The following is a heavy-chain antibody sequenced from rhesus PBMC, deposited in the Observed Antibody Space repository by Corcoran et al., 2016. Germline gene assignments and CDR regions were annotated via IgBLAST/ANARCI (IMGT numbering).Heavy chain of an antibody. CDR1: GGSLSSSNW. V-gene: IGHV4-93*02. CDR3: ARSGSWNGGLQNG. CDR2: IYGSGGRT. J-gene: IGHJ4*01. Sequence: QVQLQESGPAVVKPSETLSLTCAVSGGSLSSSNWWSCIRQPPGKGLEWIGRIYGSGGRTEYNPALKSAVTIAIDTSKNQVSLKLSAVTAADTAVYYCARSGSWNGGLQNGWGQGVLVTVSS. D-gene: IGHD6-25*01.